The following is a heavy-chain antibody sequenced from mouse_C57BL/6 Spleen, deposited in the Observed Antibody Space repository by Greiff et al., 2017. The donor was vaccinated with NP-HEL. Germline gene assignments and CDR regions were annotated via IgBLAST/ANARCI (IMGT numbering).Heavy chain of an antibody. CDR1: GFTFSDYY. J-gene: IGHJ4*01. D-gene: IGHD3-2*02. CDR3: ARDSGDYAMDY. CDR2: INYDGSST. Sequence: EVKLVESEGGLVQPGSSMKLSCTASGFTFSDYYMAWVRQVPEKGLEWVANINYDGSSTYYLDSLKNRFIISRDNAKNILYLQMSSLKSEDTATYYCARDSGDYAMDYWGQGTSVTVSS. V-gene: IGHV5-16*01.